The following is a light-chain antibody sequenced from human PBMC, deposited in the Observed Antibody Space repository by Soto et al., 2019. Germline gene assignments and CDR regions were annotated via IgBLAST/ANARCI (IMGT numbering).Light chain of an antibody. CDR3: QQYNYWYT. Sequence: EIVMTQSPATLSVSPGERGTLSCRASQSVSSNLAWYQQKPGQAPRLLIYHASTRATGIPARFSGSGSGTEFTLTISGLQSEDFAVYDCQQYNYWYTFGQGTKLEIK. CDR1: QSVSSN. V-gene: IGKV3-15*01. CDR2: HAS. J-gene: IGKJ2*01.